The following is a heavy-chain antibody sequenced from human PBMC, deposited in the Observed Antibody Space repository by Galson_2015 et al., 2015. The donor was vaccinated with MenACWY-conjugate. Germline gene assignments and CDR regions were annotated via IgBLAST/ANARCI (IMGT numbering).Heavy chain of an antibody. V-gene: IGHV3-73*01. CDR3: TRPPVVAGHDY. J-gene: IGHJ4*02. CDR1: GFTFSGSA. CDR2: IRSKANSYAT. D-gene: IGHD6-19*01. Sequence: SLRLSCAASGFTFSGSAMHWVRQASGKGLEWVGRIRSKANSYATAYAASVKGGFTISRDDSKNTAYLQMNSLKTEDTAVYYCTRPPVVAGHDYWGQGTLVTVSS.